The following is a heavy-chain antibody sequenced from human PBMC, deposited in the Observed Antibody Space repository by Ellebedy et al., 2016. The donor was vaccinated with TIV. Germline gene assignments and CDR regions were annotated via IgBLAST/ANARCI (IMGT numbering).Heavy chain of an antibody. CDR2: IWYDGSNK. CDR3: AKEPYGSGSYYSPDWYFDL. J-gene: IGHJ2*01. D-gene: IGHD3-10*01. Sequence: GESLKISCAASGFTFSSYGMHWVRQAPGKGLEWVAVIWYDGSNKYYADSVKGRFTISRDNSKNTLYLQMNSLRAEDTAVYYCAKEPYGSGSYYSPDWYFDLWGRGTLVTVSS. V-gene: IGHV3-33*06. CDR1: GFTFSSYG.